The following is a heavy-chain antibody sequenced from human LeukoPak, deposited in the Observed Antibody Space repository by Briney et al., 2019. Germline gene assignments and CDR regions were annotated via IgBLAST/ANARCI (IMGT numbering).Heavy chain of an antibody. J-gene: IGHJ4*02. CDR1: GGTFSSYA. CDR2: IIPIFGTA. CDR3: ASTTVTNEVDY. V-gene: IGHV1-69*06. D-gene: IGHD4-17*01. Sequence: ASVKVSCKASGGTFSSYAISWVRQAPGQGLEWMGRIIPIFGTANYAQKFQGRATITADKSTSTAYMELSSLRSEDTAVYYCASTTVTNEVDYWGQGTLVTVSS.